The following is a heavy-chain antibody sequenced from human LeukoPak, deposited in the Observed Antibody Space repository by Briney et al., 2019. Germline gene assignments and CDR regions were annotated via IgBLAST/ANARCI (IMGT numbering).Heavy chain of an antibody. CDR3: ARGLRRPRWGYFDY. CDR1: GGSFSGYY. J-gene: IGHJ4*02. Sequence: SETLSLTCAVYGGSFSGYYWSWIRQPPGKGLEWIGEINHSGSTNYNPSLKSRVTISVDTSKNQFSLKLSSVTAADTAVYYCARGLRRPRWGYFDYWGQGTLVTVSS. D-gene: IGHD3-16*01. CDR2: INHSGST. V-gene: IGHV4-34*01.